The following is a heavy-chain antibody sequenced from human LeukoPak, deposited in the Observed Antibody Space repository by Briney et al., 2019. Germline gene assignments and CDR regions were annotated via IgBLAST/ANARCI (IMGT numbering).Heavy chain of an antibody. CDR2: IYYSGST. Sequence: SETLSLTCTVSGGSISSGGYYWSWIRQHPGKGLEWIGYIYYSGSTYYNPSLKSRVTISVDTSKNQFSLKLSSVTAADTAVYYCASLYSSTWQRVDYWGHGTLVTVSS. D-gene: IGHD6-13*01. V-gene: IGHV4-31*03. CDR1: GGSISSGGYY. J-gene: IGHJ4*01. CDR3: ASLYSSTWQRVDY.